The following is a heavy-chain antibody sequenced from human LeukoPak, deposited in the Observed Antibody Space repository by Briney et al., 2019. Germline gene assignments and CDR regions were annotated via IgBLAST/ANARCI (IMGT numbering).Heavy chain of an antibody. CDR3: AKGRGYNYGYIFGYFDY. D-gene: IGHD5-18*01. Sequence: PGRSLRLSCAASGFTFADYAMHWVRQTPGKGLEGVSGISWNSGNIDYADSVKGRFTISRDNAKNSLYLQMNSLRAEDTALYYCAKGRGYNYGYIFGYFDYWGQGTLVTVSS. CDR2: ISWNSGNI. J-gene: IGHJ4*02. CDR1: GFTFADYA. V-gene: IGHV3-9*01.